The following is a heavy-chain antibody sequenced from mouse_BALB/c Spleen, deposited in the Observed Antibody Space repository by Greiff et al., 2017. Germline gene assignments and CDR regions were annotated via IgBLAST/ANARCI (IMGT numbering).Heavy chain of an antibody. V-gene: IGHV5-17*02. Sequence: EVMLVESGGGLVQPGGSRKLSCAASGFTFSSFGMHWVRQAPEKGLEWVAYISSGSSTIYYADTVKGRFTISRDNPKNTLFLQMTSLRSEDTAMYYCARSRRSVDYWGQGTSVTVSS. CDR3: ARSRRSVDY. J-gene: IGHJ4*01. CDR1: GFTFSSFG. CDR2: ISSGSSTI.